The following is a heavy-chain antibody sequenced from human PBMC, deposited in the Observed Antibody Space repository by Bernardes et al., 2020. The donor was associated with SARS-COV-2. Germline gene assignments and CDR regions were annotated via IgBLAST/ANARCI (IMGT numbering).Heavy chain of an antibody. CDR2: IYYSGST. J-gene: IGHJ3*02. CDR3: ARERVGIYYYGSGSWDAFDI. Sequence: LSLTCTVSGGSISSSNYYWGWIRQPPGKGLEWIGSIYYSGSTYYNPSLKSRVTISVDTSKNQFSLKLSSVTAADTAVYYCARERVGIYYYGSGSWDAFDIWGQGTMVTVSS. V-gene: IGHV4-39*02. CDR1: GGSISSSNYY. D-gene: IGHD3-10*01.